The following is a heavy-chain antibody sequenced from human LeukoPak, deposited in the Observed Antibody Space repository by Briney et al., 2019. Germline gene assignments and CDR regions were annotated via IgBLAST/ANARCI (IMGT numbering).Heavy chain of an antibody. V-gene: IGHV4-4*07. Sequence: SETLSLTCTVSGASISSYYWSWIRQPAGKGLEWIGRIDGSGNTNYNPSLKSRISVSVDTSKNQVSLKLSYVTAADTAVYYCARDGGSGWFDSWGQGTLVTVSS. D-gene: IGHD3-16*01. J-gene: IGHJ5*01. CDR1: GASISSYY. CDR3: ARDGGSGWFDS. CDR2: IDGSGNT.